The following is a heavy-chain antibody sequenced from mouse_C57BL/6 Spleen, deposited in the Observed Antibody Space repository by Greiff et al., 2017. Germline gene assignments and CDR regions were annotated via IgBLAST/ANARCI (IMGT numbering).Heavy chain of an antibody. CDR1: GYNIKNTY. Sequence: VQLQQSVAELVRPGASVKLSCTASGYNIKNTYMHWVKQRPEQGLEWIGRIDPANGNTKYNQKFKGKATLTADTSSNTAYLQLSSLTSEDTAIYYCASSVCNYYGSSTYYYAMDYWGQGTSVTVSS. J-gene: IGHJ4*01. CDR2: IDPANGNT. V-gene: IGHV14-3*01. D-gene: IGHD1-1*01. CDR3: ASSVCNYYGSSTYYYAMDY.